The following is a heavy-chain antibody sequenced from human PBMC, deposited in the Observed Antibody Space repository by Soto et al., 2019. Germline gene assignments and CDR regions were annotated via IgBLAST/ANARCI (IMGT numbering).Heavy chain of an antibody. D-gene: IGHD5-12*01. Sequence: EVQLLESGGGLVQPGGSLRLSCAASGFTFSSYAMSWVRQAPGKGLEWVSTINSSGGSTYYADSVKGRFTISRDNSKNPLYLQMNSLRVEDTAIYYWAKGREMATPPFDYWGQGTLVTVSS. CDR1: GFTFSSYA. CDR2: INSSGGST. J-gene: IGHJ4*02. CDR3: AKGREMATPPFDY. V-gene: IGHV3-23*01.